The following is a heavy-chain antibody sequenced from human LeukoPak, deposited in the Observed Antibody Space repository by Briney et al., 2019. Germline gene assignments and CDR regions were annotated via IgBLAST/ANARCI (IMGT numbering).Heavy chain of an antibody. Sequence: GGSLSLSCAASGFSFNDFGSYWVRQAPGKGREGVSCITSNAYYKFYADSVKGRFTISRDNAGKSLYLQMDSLRAEDTAIYYCARRFAVYSDDNRDHSIDDWGQGTPVTVSS. J-gene: IGHJ4*02. CDR3: ARRFAVYSDDNRDHSIDD. CDR1: GFSFNDFG. CDR2: ITSNAYYK. D-gene: IGHD4-17*01. V-gene: IGHV3-21*01.